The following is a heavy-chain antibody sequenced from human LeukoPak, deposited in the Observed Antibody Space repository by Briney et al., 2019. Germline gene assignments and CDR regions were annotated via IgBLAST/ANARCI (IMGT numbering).Heavy chain of an antibody. Sequence: PGGSLRLSCAASGFTFDDYGMSWVRQAPGKGLEWVSEINWNGGSTGYTDSVKGRFTISRDNAKNSLYLQMNSLRAEDTAFYYCARHWGVGSRYFDFWGQGTLVTVSS. CDR2: INWNGGST. J-gene: IGHJ4*02. D-gene: IGHD1-26*01. CDR3: ARHWGVGSRYFDF. V-gene: IGHV3-20*04. CDR1: GFTFDDYG.